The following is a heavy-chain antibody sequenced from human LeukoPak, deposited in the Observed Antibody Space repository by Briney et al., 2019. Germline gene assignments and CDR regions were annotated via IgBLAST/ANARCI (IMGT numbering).Heavy chain of an antibody. CDR1: GGSTSSYY. CDR3: ARDRDDGFDL. V-gene: IGHV4-59*01. J-gene: IGHJ2*01. Sequence: SSETLSLTCTVSGGSTSSYYWSWIRQPPGKGLEWIGYIYYSGSTNYNPSLKSRVIISVDTSKNQISLSLSSVTAADTAVYYCARDRDDGFDLWGRGTLVTVSS. CDR2: IYYSGST. D-gene: IGHD1-1*01.